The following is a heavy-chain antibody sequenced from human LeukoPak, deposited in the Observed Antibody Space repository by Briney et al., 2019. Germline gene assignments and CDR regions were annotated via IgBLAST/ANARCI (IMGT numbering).Heavy chain of an antibody. CDR1: GFTSSGSA. J-gene: IGHJ3*02. D-gene: IGHD3-3*01. CDR3: TSRYDFWSGYYYDAFDI. Sequence: GGSLRLSCAASGFTSSGSAMHWVRQASGKGLEWVGRIRSKANSYATAYAASVKGRFTISRDDSKNTAYLQMNSLKTEDTAVYYCTSRYDFWSGYYYDAFDIWGQGTMVTVSS. V-gene: IGHV3-73*01. CDR2: IRSKANSYAT.